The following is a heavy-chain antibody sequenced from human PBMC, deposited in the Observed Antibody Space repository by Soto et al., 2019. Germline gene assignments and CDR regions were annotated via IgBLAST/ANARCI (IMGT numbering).Heavy chain of an antibody. CDR2: INAGNGNT. CDR1: GYTFTSYA. CDR3: ARGASLYWYFDL. V-gene: IGHV1-3*01. D-gene: IGHD2-15*01. Sequence: QVQLVQSGAEVKKPGASVKVSCKASGYTFTSYAMYWVRQAPGQRLECMGWINAGNGNTKYSQKSPGRVTITRDTSASTAYMELSRLRSEDTAVYYCARGASLYWYFDLWGRGTLVTVSS. J-gene: IGHJ2*01.